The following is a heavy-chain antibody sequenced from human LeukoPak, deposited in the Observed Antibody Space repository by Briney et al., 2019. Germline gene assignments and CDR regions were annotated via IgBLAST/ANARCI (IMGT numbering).Heavy chain of an antibody. CDR2: ISGSGGST. CDR3: AKDKHVDTAMVIDY. Sequence: GGSLRLSCAASGFTFSSYAMSWVRQAPGKGLEWVSAISGSGGSTYYADSVRGRFTISRDNSKNTLYLQMNSLRAEDTAVYYCAKDKHVDTAMVIDYWGQGTLVTVSS. V-gene: IGHV3-23*01. D-gene: IGHD5-18*01. CDR1: GFTFSSYA. J-gene: IGHJ4*02.